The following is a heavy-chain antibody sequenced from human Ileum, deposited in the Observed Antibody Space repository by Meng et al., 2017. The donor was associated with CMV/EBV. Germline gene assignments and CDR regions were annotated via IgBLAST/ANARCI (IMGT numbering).Heavy chain of an antibody. CDR1: GFTFSNSV. Sequence: SGFTFSNSVMQWVRQAPGEGLEYVSAISGDGGRTHYADSVKDRFIISRDDSKNTLYLQMGSLRAEDTAIYYCARESGSSGRAGYFAYWGQGTLVTVSS. CDR3: ARESGSSGRAGYFAY. D-gene: IGHD6-19*01. J-gene: IGHJ4*02. V-gene: IGHV3-64*02. CDR2: ISGDGGRT.